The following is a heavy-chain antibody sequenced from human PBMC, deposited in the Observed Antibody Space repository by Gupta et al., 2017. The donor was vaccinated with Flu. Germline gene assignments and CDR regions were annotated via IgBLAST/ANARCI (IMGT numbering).Heavy chain of an antibody. CDR1: GCTFSTYG. V-gene: IGHV3-30*18. CDR3: AKQSYSRSSQGFMVDR. Sequence: QVQLVESGGGVVHPGGSLKLSCPASGCTFSTYGMHWVRQSPGKGLEWVAFISYGGHYKFYGDSVKGRFTISRDNSNNTLSLQMTSLRVEDTAVYYCAKQSYSRSSQGFMVDRWGQGTLVTVSS. CDR2: ISYGGHYK. J-gene: IGHJ4*02. D-gene: IGHD6-6*01.